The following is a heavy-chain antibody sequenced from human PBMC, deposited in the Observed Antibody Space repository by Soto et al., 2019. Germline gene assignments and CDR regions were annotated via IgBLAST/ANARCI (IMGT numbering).Heavy chain of an antibody. D-gene: IGHD1-20*01. J-gene: IGHJ4*02. CDR2: IYHSGST. CDR3: ARGGITGTTIDY. V-gene: IGHV4-30-2*01. Sequence: PSETLSLTCTVSGVSISSGGYSWSWIRQPPGKGLEWIGYIYHSGSTYYNPSLKSRVTISVDRSKNQFSLKLSSVTAADTAVYYCARGGITGTTIDYWGQGTLVTVSS. CDR1: GVSISSGGYS.